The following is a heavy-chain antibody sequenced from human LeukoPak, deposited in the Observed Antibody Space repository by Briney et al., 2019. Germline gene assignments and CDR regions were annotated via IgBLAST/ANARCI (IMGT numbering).Heavy chain of an antibody. D-gene: IGHD3-22*01. CDR2: ISGSGGST. J-gene: IGHJ4*02. Sequence: GGSLRLSCAASGFTFSSYAMSWVRQAPGKGLEWVSAISGSGGSTYYADSVKGRFTISRDSSKNTLYLQMNSLRAEDTAVYYCAKEYYYDSSGYTTFDYWGQGTLVTVSS. V-gene: IGHV3-23*01. CDR3: AKEYYYDSSGYTTFDY. CDR1: GFTFSSYA.